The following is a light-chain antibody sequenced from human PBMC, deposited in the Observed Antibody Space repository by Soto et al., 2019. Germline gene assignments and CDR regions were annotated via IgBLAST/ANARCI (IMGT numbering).Light chain of an antibody. J-gene: IGKJ4*01. Sequence: IQMTQSPSSLSASVGDRVTITCRASQGIGTSLVWYQQKPGKAPRLLIHGASTLQSGVPSRFSGSGSGTDFTLIISSLQPEDVAMYYCQKYNAAPLSFGGGTKVEIK. V-gene: IGKV1-27*01. CDR1: QGIGTS. CDR3: QKYNAAPLS. CDR2: GAS.